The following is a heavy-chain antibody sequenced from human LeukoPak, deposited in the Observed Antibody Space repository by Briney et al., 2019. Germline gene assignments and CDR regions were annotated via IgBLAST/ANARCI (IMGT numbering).Heavy chain of an antibody. V-gene: IGHV3-7*03. CDR3: TRENYVPDS. J-gene: IGHJ4*02. Sequence: GGSLRLSCVASGYTFSPYWMSWVRQTPGKGPEWVDSISNGGSATYYVDSVRGRFTISRDDAKNSLFLQMNGLRADDTAVYYCTRENYVPDSWGQGTLVTVSS. CDR2: ISNGGSAT. CDR1: GYTFSPYW. D-gene: IGHD3-10*02.